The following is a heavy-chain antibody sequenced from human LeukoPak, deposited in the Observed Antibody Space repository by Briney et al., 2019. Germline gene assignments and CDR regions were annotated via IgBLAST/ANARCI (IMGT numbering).Heavy chain of an antibody. CDR2: ISGSDGST. Sequence: GGSLRLSCAASGFTFSSYAMSWVRQAPGKGLEWVSAISGSDGSTYYADSVKGRFTISRDNSKDTLHLQINSLRAEDTAVYYCAKVSAVTRGHFDYWGQGNLVTVSS. J-gene: IGHJ4*02. CDR1: GFTFSSYA. D-gene: IGHD3-10*01. CDR3: AKVSAVTRGHFDY. V-gene: IGHV3-23*01.